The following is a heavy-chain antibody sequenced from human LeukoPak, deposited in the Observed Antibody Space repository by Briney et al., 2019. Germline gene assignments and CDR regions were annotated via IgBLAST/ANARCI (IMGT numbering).Heavy chain of an antibody. V-gene: IGHV1-18*01. CDR3: ARDATYPDYYYYYGMDV. Sequence: GASVKVSCKATGYTFASYGVSWVRQAPGQGLEWMGWVSTYKDITNYAEKFQDRVTMTTDTSTSTAYLELRSLRSDDTAVYYCARDATYPDYYYYYGMDVWGQGTTVTVSS. CDR1: GYTFASYG. D-gene: IGHD1-26*01. J-gene: IGHJ6*02. CDR2: VSTYKDIT.